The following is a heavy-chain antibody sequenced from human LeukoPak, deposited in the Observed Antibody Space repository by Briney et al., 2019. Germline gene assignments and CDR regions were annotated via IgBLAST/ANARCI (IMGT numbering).Heavy chain of an antibody. CDR3: ARQRVRGWYFDY. CDR2: IYYSGST. V-gene: IGHV4-31*03. D-gene: IGHD6-19*01. CDR1: GGSISSGGYY. J-gene: IGHJ4*02. Sequence: SQTLSLTCTVSGGSISSGGYYWSWIRQHPGKGLEWIGYIYYSGSTYYNPSLKSRVTISVDTSKNQFSLKLSSVTAADTAVYYCARQRVRGWYFDYWGQGTLVTVSS.